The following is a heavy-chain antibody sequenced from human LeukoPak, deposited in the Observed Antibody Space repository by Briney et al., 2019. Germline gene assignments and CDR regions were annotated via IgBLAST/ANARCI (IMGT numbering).Heavy chain of an antibody. Sequence: GGSLRLSCAASGFTLSTYGMGWVRQAPGKGLEWVSRISGSGDTYYADSVKGRFTISRDNSKNTLYLQMNSLRAEDAAVYYCAKDPYCSGGTCYGMDVWGRGTTVTVSS. D-gene: IGHD2-15*01. CDR3: AKDPYCSGGTCYGMDV. J-gene: IGHJ6*02. V-gene: IGHV3-23*01. CDR1: GFTLSTYG. CDR2: ISGSGDT.